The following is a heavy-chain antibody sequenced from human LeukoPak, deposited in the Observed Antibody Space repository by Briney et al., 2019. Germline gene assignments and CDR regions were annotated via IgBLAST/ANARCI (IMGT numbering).Heavy chain of an antibody. CDR3: ARSPLSIAARPPFDY. V-gene: IGHV1-46*01. CDR1: GYTFTSYY. Sequence: ASVKVSCKASGYTFTSYYMHWVGQAPGQGLEWMGIINPSGGSTSYAQKFQGRVTMTRDTSTSTVYMELSSLRSEDTAVYYCARSPLSIAARPPFDYWGQGTLVTVSS. J-gene: IGHJ4*02. D-gene: IGHD6-6*01. CDR2: INPSGGST.